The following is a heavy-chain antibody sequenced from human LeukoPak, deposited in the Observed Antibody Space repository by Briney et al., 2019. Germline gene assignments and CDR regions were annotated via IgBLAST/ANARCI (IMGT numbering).Heavy chain of an antibody. Sequence: GGSLRLSCAASEFLVSSDYMIWVRQAPGKGLEWVSVIYTGGTTYYADSVKGRFTISRDNSKNSLYLQMNSLRVEDTAVYYCARDWEDIVVVPAANDYWGQGTLVTVSS. CDR3: ARDWEDIVVVPAANDY. V-gene: IGHV3-66*01. CDR1: EFLVSSDY. D-gene: IGHD2-2*01. CDR2: IYTGGTT. J-gene: IGHJ4*02.